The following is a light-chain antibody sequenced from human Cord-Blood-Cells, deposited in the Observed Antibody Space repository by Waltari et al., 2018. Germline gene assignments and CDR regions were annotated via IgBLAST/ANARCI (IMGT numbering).Light chain of an antibody. CDR1: SSAVGSYNL. CDR2: EGS. CDR3: CSYAGSSPWV. V-gene: IGLV2-23*01. Sequence: QSALTQPASVSGSPGQSITISCPGTSSAVGSYNLVSWYQQHPGKAPKLMIYEGSKRPSGVSNRFSGSKSGNTASLTISGLQAEDEADYYCCSYAGSSPWVFGGGTKLTVL. J-gene: IGLJ3*02.